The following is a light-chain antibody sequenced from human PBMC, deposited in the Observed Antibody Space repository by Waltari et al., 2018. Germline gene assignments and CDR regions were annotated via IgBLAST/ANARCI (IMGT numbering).Light chain of an antibody. CDR1: SSDVGGYNY. V-gene: IGLV2-14*01. CDR2: DVS. Sequence: QSALTQPASVSGSPEQSITISCTGTSSDVGGYNYVSWYQQHPGKAPKLMIYDVSKRPSGVSKRFSGSKSGNTASLTISGLQAEDEADYYCSSYTSSSSVVFGGGTKLTVL. CDR3: SSYTSSSSVV. J-gene: IGLJ2*01.